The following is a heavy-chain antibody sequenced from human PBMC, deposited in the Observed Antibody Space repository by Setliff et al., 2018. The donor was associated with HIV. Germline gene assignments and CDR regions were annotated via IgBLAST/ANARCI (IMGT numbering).Heavy chain of an antibody. CDR2: IYYSGST. CDR1: GGSISSYY. J-gene: IGHJ5*02. V-gene: IGHV4-59*12. D-gene: IGHD6-13*01. Sequence: PSETLSLTCTVSGGSISSYYWSWIRQPPGKGLEWIGYIYYSGSTNYNPSLKSRVTISVDTSKNQFSLKLSSVTAADTAVYYCARDIQAAGTGWFDPWGQGTLVTVSS. CDR3: ARDIQAAGTGWFDP.